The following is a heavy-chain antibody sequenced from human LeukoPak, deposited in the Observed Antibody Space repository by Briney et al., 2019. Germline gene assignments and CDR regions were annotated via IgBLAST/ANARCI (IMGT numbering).Heavy chain of an antibody. CDR2: INPNSGGT. Sequence: ASVTVSCKASGYTFTGYYMHWVRQAPGQGLEWMGWINPNSGGTNYAQKFQGRVTMTRDTSISTAYMELSRLRSDDTAVYYCARGRYDFWSGYYEDFERTFDYWGQGTLVTVSS. CDR1: GYTFTGYY. J-gene: IGHJ4*02. V-gene: IGHV1-2*02. D-gene: IGHD3-3*01. CDR3: ARGRYDFWSGYYEDFERTFDY.